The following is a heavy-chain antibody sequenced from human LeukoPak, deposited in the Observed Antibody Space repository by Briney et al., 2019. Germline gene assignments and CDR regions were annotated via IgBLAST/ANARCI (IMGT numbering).Heavy chain of an antibody. J-gene: IGHJ4*02. D-gene: IGHD2/OR15-2a*01. CDR2: ISYDGSSK. V-gene: IGHV3-30*03. Sequence: GGSLRLSCAASGFTFSSYGMHWVRQAPGKGLEWVAVISYDGSSKYYIDSVKGRFTISRDNSKNTLYLQMNSLRAEDTAVYYCARGENSTTYPVSGYWGQGTLVTVSS. CDR1: GFTFSSYG. CDR3: ARGENSTTYPVSGY.